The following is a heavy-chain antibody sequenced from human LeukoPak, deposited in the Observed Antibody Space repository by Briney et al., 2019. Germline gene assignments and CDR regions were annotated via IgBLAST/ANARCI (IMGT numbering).Heavy chain of an antibody. CDR1: GYTFTSYG. CDR3: ARVSVNTIFGLVMNPFDY. J-gene: IGHJ4*02. D-gene: IGHD3-3*01. Sequence: ASVKVSCKASGYTFTSYGISWVRQAPGQGLEWMGWISTYNDKTNYAQNLQGRVTMTTDTSTSTAYMEPRSLRSDDTAVYYCARVSVNTIFGLVMNPFDYWGQGTLVTVSS. CDR2: ISTYNDKT. V-gene: IGHV1-18*01.